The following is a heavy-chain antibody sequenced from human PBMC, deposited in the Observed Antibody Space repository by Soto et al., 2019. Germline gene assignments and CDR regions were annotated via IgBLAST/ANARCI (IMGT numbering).Heavy chain of an antibody. CDR3: ARLEVQVGPGYGHYYYMDV. CDR2: IFYTGST. CDR1: GGSISGYY. V-gene: IGHV4-59*08. Sequence: QVQLRESGPGLVKPSETLSLSCEVSGGSISGYYWRWIRQPPGKGLEWIGYIFYTGSTNYSPSLQSRVSISADTSKSQFALRLTSVTPADTAVYYCARLEVQVGPGYGHYYYMDVCGKGTSVTVSS. J-gene: IGHJ6*03. D-gene: IGHD2-2*01.